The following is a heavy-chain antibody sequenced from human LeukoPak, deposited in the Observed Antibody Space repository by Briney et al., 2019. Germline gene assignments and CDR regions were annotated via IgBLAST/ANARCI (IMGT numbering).Heavy chain of an antibody. Sequence: PGGSLRLSCAASGFTFSSYAMHWVRQAPGKGLEWVAVISYDGSNKYYADSVKGRFTISRDNSKNTLYLQMNSLRAEDTAVYYCARLIAAAGTEYFDYWGQGTLVTVSS. CDR2: ISYDGSNK. CDR3: ARLIAAAGTEYFDY. D-gene: IGHD6-13*01. J-gene: IGHJ4*02. CDR1: GFTFSSYA. V-gene: IGHV3-30*14.